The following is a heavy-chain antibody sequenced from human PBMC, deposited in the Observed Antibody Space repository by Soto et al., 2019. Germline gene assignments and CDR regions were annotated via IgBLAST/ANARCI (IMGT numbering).Heavy chain of an antibody. CDR1: GASISSYY. Sequence: LETLSLTCTVSGASISSYYWSWIRQPPGKGLEWIGYIYYSGSTNYNPSLKSRVTISVDTSKNQFSLKLSSVTAADTAVYYCARGYRGYMDVWGKGTTVTVSS. J-gene: IGHJ6*03. V-gene: IGHV4-59*01. CDR3: ARGYRGYMDV. CDR2: IYYSGST. D-gene: IGHD2-2*02.